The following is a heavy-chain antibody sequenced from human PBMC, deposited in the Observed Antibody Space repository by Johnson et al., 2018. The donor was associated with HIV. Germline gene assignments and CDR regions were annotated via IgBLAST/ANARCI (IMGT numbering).Heavy chain of an antibody. J-gene: IGHJ3*02. CDR2: ISSSGSTI. V-gene: IGHV3-11*04. D-gene: IGHD5-18*01. CDR1: GFTFSDYY. Sequence: QVQLVESGGGLVQSGGSLGLSCAATGFTFSDYYMSWIRQAPRKGLEWLSYISSSGSTIYYADSVKGRFTISRDNAKNSLYLQMNSLRAEDTAVYYCARDRGRGGYSYGRGDAFDSWGQGTMVTVSS. CDR3: ARDRGRGGYSYGRGDAFDS.